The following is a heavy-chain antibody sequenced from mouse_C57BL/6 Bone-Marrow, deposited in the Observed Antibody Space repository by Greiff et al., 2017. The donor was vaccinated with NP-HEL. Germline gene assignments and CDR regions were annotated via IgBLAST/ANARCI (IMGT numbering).Heavy chain of an antibody. V-gene: IGHV1-64*01. D-gene: IGHD2-3*01. Sequence: QVQLQQPGAELVKPGASVKLSCKASGYTFTSYWMHWVKQRPGQGLEWIGMIHPNSGSTNYNEKFKSKATLTVDKSSSTAYMQLSSLTSEDSAVYYCAREGRWLLRKAWFAYWGQGTLVTVSA. J-gene: IGHJ3*01. CDR2: IHPNSGST. CDR3: AREGRWLLRKAWFAY. CDR1: GYTFTSYW.